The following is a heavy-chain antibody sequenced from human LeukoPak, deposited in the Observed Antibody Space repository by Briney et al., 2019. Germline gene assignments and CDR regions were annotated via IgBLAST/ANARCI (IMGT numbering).Heavy chain of an antibody. D-gene: IGHD6-6*01. Sequence: PGGSLRLSCAASGFTFDDYAMHWVRQAPGKGLEWVSGISWNSGSIGYADSVKGRFTISRDNAKNSLYLQMNSLRAEDTALYYCAKDSSSSGPRGFDYWGQGTLVAVSS. CDR1: GFTFDDYA. J-gene: IGHJ4*02. CDR2: ISWNSGSI. V-gene: IGHV3-9*01. CDR3: AKDSSSSGPRGFDY.